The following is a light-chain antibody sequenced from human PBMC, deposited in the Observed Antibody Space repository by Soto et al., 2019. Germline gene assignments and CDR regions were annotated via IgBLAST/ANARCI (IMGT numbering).Light chain of an antibody. Sequence: AMQMSQCPSYLSASVGDRVTITCRASQGIRNDLGWYQQKPGKAPKLLIYAASSLQSGVPSRFSGSGSGTDFTLTISSLQPEDFATYYCLQDYNYPGTFGQGTKVDIK. CDR1: QGIRND. V-gene: IGKV1-6*01. CDR3: LQDYNYPGT. CDR2: AAS. J-gene: IGKJ1*01.